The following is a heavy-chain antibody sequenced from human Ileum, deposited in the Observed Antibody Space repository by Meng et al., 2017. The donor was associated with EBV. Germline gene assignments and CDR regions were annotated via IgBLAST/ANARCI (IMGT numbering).Heavy chain of an antibody. D-gene: IGHD1-14*01. V-gene: IGHV4-4*02. CDR2: IYHSGIT. J-gene: IGHJ4*02. CDR1: GGSISSSNW. Sequence: QVLLQGSGPGLFKPSGTLSLTCAVSGGSISSSNWWSWVRQPPGKGLEWIGKIYHSGITIYNPSLKSRVTMSVDNSKNQFSLKLNSMTAADTAVYYCARDPTGGEDHQRVWGQGTLVTVSS. CDR3: ARDPTGGEDHQRV.